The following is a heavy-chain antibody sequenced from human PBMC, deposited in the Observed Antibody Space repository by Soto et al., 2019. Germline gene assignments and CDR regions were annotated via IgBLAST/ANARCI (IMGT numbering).Heavy chain of an antibody. J-gene: IGHJ5*02. D-gene: IGHD3-10*01. V-gene: IGHV1-69*01. CDR1: GGTFSSYA. Sequence: QVQLVQSGAEVKKPGASVKVSCKASGGTFSSYAISCVRQAPGQGLEWMGGIIPIFGTANYAQKFQGRVTITADESTSTAYMELSSLRSEDTAVYYCARERKSMVRGVMCIWFGPWGQGTLVTVSS. CDR3: ARERKSMVRGVMCIWFGP. CDR2: IIPIFGTA.